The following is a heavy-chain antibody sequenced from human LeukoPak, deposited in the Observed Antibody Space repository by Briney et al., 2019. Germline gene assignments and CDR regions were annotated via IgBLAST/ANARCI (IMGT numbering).Heavy chain of an antibody. CDR1: GYTFTSYD. CDR2: MNPNSGNT. CDR3: ARGVKGRSTIFGVVIIHPYYYYYYMDV. Sequence: ASVKVSCKASGYTFTSYDINWVRQATGQGLEWMGWMNPNSGNTGYAQKFQGRVTITRNTSISTAYMELSSLRSEDTAVYYCARGVKGRSTIFGVVIIHPYYYYYYMDVWGKGTTVTVSS. J-gene: IGHJ6*03. V-gene: IGHV1-8*03. D-gene: IGHD3-3*01.